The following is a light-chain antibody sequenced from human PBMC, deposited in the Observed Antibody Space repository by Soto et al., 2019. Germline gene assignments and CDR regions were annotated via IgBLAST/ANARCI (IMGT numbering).Light chain of an antibody. CDR3: QQYNSYSRT. CDR1: QSVKSY. CDR2: DAS. V-gene: IGKV1-5*01. Sequence: DIQMTQSPSTLSASVGDRVTITCRASQSVKSYLAWYQQKPGKAPNLLIYDASNLQSGVPSRFSGSGSGTEFTLSISSLQPDDFATYYCQQYNSYSRTFGQGTKVDIK. J-gene: IGKJ1*01.